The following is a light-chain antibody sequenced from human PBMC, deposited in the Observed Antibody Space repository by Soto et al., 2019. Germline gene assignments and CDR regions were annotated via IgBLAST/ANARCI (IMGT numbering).Light chain of an antibody. Sequence: DIVMTQSPASLAVSLGERATIHCKSSQSVVYSSNNKNYLSWYQQKPGQPPKLLIYGASTRESGVPDRFSGSGSGTDFTLTISSQQAEDVAVYYCLQYYATPRTFGQGTKVEIK. CDR2: GAS. CDR3: LQYYATPRT. CDR1: QSVVYSSNNKNY. V-gene: IGKV4-1*01. J-gene: IGKJ1*01.